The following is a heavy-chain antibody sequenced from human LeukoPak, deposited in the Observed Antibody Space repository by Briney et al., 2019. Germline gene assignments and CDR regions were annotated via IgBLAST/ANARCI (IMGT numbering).Heavy chain of an antibody. J-gene: IGHJ6*02. CDR2: IIPIFGTA. CDR3: ASNHIVVVVAATLYVESPYGMVV. Sequence: ASVTVSCKASGGTFSSYAISWVRQAPGQGLEWMGGIIPIFGTANYAQKFQGRVTITADESTSTAYMELSSLRSEDTAVYYCASNHIVVVVAATLYVESPYGMVVWGQGTTVTVSS. CDR1: GGTFSSYA. V-gene: IGHV1-69*13. D-gene: IGHD2-15*01.